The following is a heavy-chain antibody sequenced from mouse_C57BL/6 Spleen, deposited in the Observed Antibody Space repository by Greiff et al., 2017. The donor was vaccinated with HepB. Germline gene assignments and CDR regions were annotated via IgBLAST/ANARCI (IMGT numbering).Heavy chain of an antibody. CDR3: ARGFTTVVAFDY. D-gene: IGHD1-1*01. CDR1: GYTFNSYW. V-gene: IGHV1-64*01. J-gene: IGHJ2*01. Sequence: QVQLQQPGAELVKPGASVKLSCKASGYTFNSYWMHGVKQRPGQGLEWIGMNHPNSGSTNYNEKFQSKATLTVDKSSSTAYMQLSSLTSEDSAVYYCARGFTTVVAFDYWGQGTTLTVSS. CDR2: NHPNSGST.